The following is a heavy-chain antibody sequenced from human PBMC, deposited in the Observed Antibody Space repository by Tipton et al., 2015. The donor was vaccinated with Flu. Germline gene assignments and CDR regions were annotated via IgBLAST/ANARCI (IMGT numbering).Heavy chain of an antibody. CDR1: GGSSRSRSYY. CDR2: INHSGTT. CDR3: ATGTGYADQY. V-gene: IGHV4-39*07. Sequence: TLSLTCTVSGGSSRSRSYYWGWIRQPPGKGLEWVGEINHSGTTNYNPSLTSRVTVSADTSKKQFSLKLTSVTAADTAVYYCATGTGYADQYWGQGTLVTVSS. J-gene: IGHJ4*02. D-gene: IGHD3/OR15-3a*01.